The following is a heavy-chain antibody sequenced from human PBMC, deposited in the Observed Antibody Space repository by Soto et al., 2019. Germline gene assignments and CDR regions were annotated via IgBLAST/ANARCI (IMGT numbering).Heavy chain of an antibody. Sequence: GSLRLSCVVYGFPFNNYGINWVRQAPGKGLEWVSTVSKSDYTYYSDLVKGRFTISRDNAKNTVSLQMNTLRAEDTAVYFCAREDSIIIPAVSDFWGQGTLVTV. CDR3: AREDSIIIPAVSDF. V-gene: IGHV3-21*04. CDR2: VSKSDYT. CDR1: GFPFNNYG. J-gene: IGHJ4*02. D-gene: IGHD2-2*01.